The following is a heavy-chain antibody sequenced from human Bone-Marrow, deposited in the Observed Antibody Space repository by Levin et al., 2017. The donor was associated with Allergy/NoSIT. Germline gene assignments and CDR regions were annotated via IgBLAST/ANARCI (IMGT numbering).Heavy chain of an antibody. CDR2: IYHSGST. CDR3: ASRDGSGSYYEPNFDY. CDR1: GYSISSGYY. V-gene: IGHV4-38-2*02. Sequence: SQTLSLTCTVSGYSISSGYYWGWIRQPPGKGLEWIGSIYHSGSTYYNPSLKSRVTISVDTSKNQFSLKLSSVTAADTAVYYCASRDGSGSYYEPNFDYWGQGTLVTVSS. J-gene: IGHJ4*02. D-gene: IGHD3-10*01.